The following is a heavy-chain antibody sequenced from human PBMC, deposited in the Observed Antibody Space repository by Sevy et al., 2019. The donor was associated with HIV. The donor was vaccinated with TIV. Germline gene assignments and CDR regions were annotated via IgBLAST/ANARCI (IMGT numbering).Heavy chain of an antibody. J-gene: IGHJ4*02. CDR2: MSHDGNYK. CDR3: ARLFSCGGDCYYLDY. Sequence: GSLRLSCAASGFTFSDYDMHWVRQAPGKGLERVAVMSHDGNYKNHADSVKVRFTISRDNFKNTLYLQMNSLRVEDTAVYFCARLFSCGGDCYYLDYWGQGAPVTVSS. V-gene: IGHV3-30*04. D-gene: IGHD2-21*02. CDR1: GFTFSDYD.